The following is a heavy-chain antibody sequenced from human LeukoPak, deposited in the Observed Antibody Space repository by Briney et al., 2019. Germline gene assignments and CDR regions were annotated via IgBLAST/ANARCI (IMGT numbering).Heavy chain of an antibody. D-gene: IGHD3-10*01. V-gene: IGHV3-23*01. Sequence: GGSLRLSCAASVFTFSTYAISWVRQAPGHGLKWFSAISGSGSSTYYAESVKGRFTISRDNSKNTLYLQMNSLRAEDTAVYSCARGGTMYYGSGNFDYWGQGTLVTVSS. J-gene: IGHJ4*02. CDR2: ISGSGSST. CDR1: VFTFSTYA. CDR3: ARGGTMYYGSGNFDY.